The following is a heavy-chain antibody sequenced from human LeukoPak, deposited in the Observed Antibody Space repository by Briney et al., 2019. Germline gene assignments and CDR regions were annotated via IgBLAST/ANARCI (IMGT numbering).Heavy chain of an antibody. CDR1: GFTFSSYS. Sequence: GGSLRLSCAASGFTFSSYSMNWVRQAPGKGLEWVSSISSSSSYIYYADSVKGRFTISRDNAKNSLYLQMNSLRAEDTAVYYCARDLHYGFWSGYYTGDVDYFDYWGQGTLVTVSS. CDR2: ISSSSSYI. CDR3: ARDLHYGFWSGYYTGDVDYFDY. D-gene: IGHD3-3*01. J-gene: IGHJ4*02. V-gene: IGHV3-21*01.